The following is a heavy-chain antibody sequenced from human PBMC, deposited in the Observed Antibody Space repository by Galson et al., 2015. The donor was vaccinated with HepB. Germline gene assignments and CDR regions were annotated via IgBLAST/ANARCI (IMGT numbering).Heavy chain of an antibody. D-gene: IGHD3-10*01. V-gene: IGHV3-9*01. CDR3: AKDRGFGELFGYYGMDV. CDR2: ISWNSGSI. J-gene: IGHJ6*02. Sequence: SLRLSCAASGSTFDDYAMHWVRQAPGKGLEWVSGISWNSGSIGYADSVKGRFTISRDNAKNSLYLQMNSLRAEDTALYYCAKDRGFGELFGYYGMDVWGQGTTVTVSS. CDR1: GSTFDDYA.